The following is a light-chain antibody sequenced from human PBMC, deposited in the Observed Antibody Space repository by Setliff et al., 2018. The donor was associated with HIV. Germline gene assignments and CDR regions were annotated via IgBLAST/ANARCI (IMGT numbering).Light chain of an antibody. Sequence: QSVLTQPASVSGSPGQSITISCTGTSSDVGSYKYVSWFQQHPGKVPKVMIYDVSNRPPGVSNRFSGSKSGNTASLTISGLQAEDEADYYCSSYTSTSTLVFGTGTKVTVL. CDR3: SSYTSTSTLV. CDR1: SSDVGSYKY. V-gene: IGLV2-14*03. J-gene: IGLJ1*01. CDR2: DVS.